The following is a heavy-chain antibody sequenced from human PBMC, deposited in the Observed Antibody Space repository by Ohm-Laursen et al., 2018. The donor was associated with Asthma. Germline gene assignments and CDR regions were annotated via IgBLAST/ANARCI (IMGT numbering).Heavy chain of an antibody. J-gene: IGHJ6*02. Sequence: SLRLSCSASGFTFSDYYMSWIRQAPGKGLEWVSYISSSGSTIYYADSVKGRFTISRDNAKNSLYLQMNSLRAEDTAVYYCAGLTTVTTIDYYYGMDVWGQGTTVTVSS. CDR3: AGLTTVTTIDYYYGMDV. CDR2: ISSSGSTI. CDR1: GFTFSDYY. D-gene: IGHD4-17*01. V-gene: IGHV3-11*01.